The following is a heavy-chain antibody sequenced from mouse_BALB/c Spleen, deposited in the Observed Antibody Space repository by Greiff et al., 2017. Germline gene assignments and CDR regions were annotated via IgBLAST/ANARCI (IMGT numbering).Heavy chain of an antibody. CDR2: ISSGGSYT. CDR1: GFTFSSYA. V-gene: IGHV5-9-4*01. Sequence: EVQVVESGGGLVKPGGSLKLSCAASGFTFSSYAMSWVRQSPEKRLEWVAEISSGGSYTYYPDTVTGRFTISRDNAKNTLYLEMSSLRSEDTAMYYCARNHGNFTGAMDYWGQGTSVTVSS. CDR3: ARNHGNFTGAMDY. J-gene: IGHJ4*01. D-gene: IGHD2-1*01.